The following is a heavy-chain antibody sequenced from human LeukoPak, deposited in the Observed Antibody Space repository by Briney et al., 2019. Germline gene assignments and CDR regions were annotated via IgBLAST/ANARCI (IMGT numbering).Heavy chain of an antibody. Sequence: GGSLRLSCVASGFTFSGAAMHWVRQASGKGLEWVGHIRSKPNNYATTYVASVKGRFTISRDNSKNTLYLQMNSLRAEDTAVYYCAKAPLLLWFGELPWFDPWGQGTLVTVSS. CDR1: GFTFSGAA. D-gene: IGHD3-10*01. CDR2: IRSKPNNYAT. V-gene: IGHV3-73*01. J-gene: IGHJ5*02. CDR3: AKAPLLLWFGELPWFDP.